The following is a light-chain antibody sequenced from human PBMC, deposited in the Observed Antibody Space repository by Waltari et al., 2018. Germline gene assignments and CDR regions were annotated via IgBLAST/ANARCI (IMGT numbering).Light chain of an antibody. CDR2: DVS. CDR1: SSDVVVYNY. V-gene: IGLV2-14*01. J-gene: IGLJ1*01. CDR3: SSYTSSSTLYV. Sequence: QSALTQPASVSGSPGQPIIISCTGTSSDVVVYNYVSWYQQHPGKAPKLMIYDVSKRPPGVSTRFSGSKSGTTASLTISGLQAEDEADYYCSSYTSSSTLYVFGTGTKVTVL.